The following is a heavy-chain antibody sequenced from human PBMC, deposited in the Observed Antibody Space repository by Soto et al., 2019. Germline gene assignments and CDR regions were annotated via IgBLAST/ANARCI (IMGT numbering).Heavy chain of an antibody. CDR1: GGTFSSYT. Sequence: QVQLVQSGAEVKKPGSSVKVSCKASGGTFSSYTISWVRQAPGQGLEWMGRIIPILGIANYAQKFQGRVTIAADKSTSTAYMELSSLTSEDTAVYYCAMEYCSSTSCSRDYWGQGTLVTFSS. CDR3: AMEYCSSTSCSRDY. V-gene: IGHV1-69*02. D-gene: IGHD2-2*01. CDR2: IIPILGIA. J-gene: IGHJ4*02.